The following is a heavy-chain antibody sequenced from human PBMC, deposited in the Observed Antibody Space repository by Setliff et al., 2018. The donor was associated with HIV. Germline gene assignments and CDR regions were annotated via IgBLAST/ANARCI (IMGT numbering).Heavy chain of an antibody. V-gene: IGHV3-7*03. J-gene: IGHJ4*02. CDR1: GFTFSDFW. Sequence: GGSLRLSCAASGFTFSDFWMYWVRQAPGKGLEWVAKISPEGNKKYYVGSVQGRFTISRDDSKSIAYLQMNSLKTEDTAVYYCTRVSARLAAAGRSKKGYFDYWGQGTLVTVSS. CDR3: TRVSARLAAAGRSKKGYFDY. CDR2: ISPEGNKK. D-gene: IGHD6-13*01.